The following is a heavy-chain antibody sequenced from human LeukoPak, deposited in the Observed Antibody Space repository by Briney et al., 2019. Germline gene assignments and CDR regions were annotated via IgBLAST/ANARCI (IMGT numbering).Heavy chain of an antibody. CDR2: ISGSGGST. D-gene: IGHD3-3*01. J-gene: IGHJ5*02. CDR1: RYTFSSYA. Sequence: PGGSLRLSCAASRYTFSSYAMSWVRQAPGKGREWVSAISGSGGSTYYADSVKGRFTISRDNSKNTLYLQMNSLRAEDTAVYYSAKRNHYDFWSCYSWSDPWGQGTLVTVSS. V-gene: IGHV3-23*01. CDR3: AKRNHYDFWSCYSWSDP.